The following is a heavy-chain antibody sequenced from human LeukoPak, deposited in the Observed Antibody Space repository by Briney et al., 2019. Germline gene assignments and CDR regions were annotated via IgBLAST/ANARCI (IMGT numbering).Heavy chain of an antibody. D-gene: IGHD4-17*01. CDR1: GFTFSSYS. V-gene: IGHV3-48*02. CDR2: IVSSGSSNI. CDR3: ATLLYGDYGPFNY. Sequence: GGSLRLSCAASGFTFSSYSMNWVRQAPGKGLEWLSYIVSSGSSNIYYAGSVKGRFTISRDNAKNSLYLQMNSLRDEDTGVYYCATLLYGDYGPFNYWGQGTLVTVSS. J-gene: IGHJ4*02.